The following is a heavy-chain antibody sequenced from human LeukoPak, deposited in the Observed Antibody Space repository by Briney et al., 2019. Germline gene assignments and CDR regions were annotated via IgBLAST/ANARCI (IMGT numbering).Heavy chain of an antibody. V-gene: IGHV4-59*01. D-gene: IGHD3-10*01. CDR3: ARAGGYYSSGSYLGY. J-gene: IGHJ4*02. CDR1: GGSISSYY. Sequence: SETLSLTCTVSGGSISSYYWSWIWQPPGKGLEWIGYMYYRGSANYNPSLKSRLTISVDTSKNQFSLKLTSVTAADTAVYYCARAGGYYSSGSYLGYWGQGTLVTVSS. CDR2: MYYRGSA.